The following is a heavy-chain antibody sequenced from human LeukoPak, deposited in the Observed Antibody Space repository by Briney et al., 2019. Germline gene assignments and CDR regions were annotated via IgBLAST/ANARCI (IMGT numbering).Heavy chain of an antibody. CDR2: INPSGGST. D-gene: IGHD1-26*01. V-gene: IGHV1-46*01. CDR1: GYTFTSYY. Sequence: GASVKVSCKASGYTFTSYYMHWVRQAPGQGLEWMGIINPSGGSTSYTQKFQGRVTMTRDTSTSTVYMELSSLRSEDTAVYYCAREKRDSGSYYYFDYWGQGTLVTVSS. J-gene: IGHJ4*02. CDR3: AREKRDSGSYYYFDY.